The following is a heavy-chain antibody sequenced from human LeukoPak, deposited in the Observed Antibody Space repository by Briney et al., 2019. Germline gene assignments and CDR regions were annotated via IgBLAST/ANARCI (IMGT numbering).Heavy chain of an antibody. CDR1: GFTFSSYG. D-gene: IGHD6-13*01. V-gene: IGHV3-23*01. CDR2: ISGSGGST. CDR3: SASSWYQFDY. Sequence: GGTLRLSCAAPGFTFSSYGMSWVRQAPGKGLEWVSAISGSGGSTYYADSVKGRFTISRDNSKNTLYLQMNSLRAEDTAVYYCSASSWYQFDYWGEGTLVTVSS. J-gene: IGHJ4*02.